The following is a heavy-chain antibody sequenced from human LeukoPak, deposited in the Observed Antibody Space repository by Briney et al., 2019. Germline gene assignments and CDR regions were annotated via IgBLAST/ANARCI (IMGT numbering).Heavy chain of an antibody. D-gene: IGHD3-10*01. Sequence: GEAPKTSRQVSGCSLTDYWIGGVRQLPGKGLESMGIIYPADSDTTYSPSFQGLVTIAADKSNSTVYLQWSSLKASDTAMYYWARQSRDGSKTRGYYFDYWGQGTLVTVSS. J-gene: IGHJ4*02. V-gene: IGHV5-51*01. CDR3: ARQSRDGSKTRGYYFDY. CDR1: GCSLTDYW. CDR2: IYPADSDT.